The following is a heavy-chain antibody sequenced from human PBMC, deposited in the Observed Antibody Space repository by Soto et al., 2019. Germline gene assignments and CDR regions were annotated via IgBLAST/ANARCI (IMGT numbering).Heavy chain of an antibody. V-gene: IGHV4-34*01. Sequence: QVQLQQWGAGLLKPSETLSLTCAVYGGSFSGYYWSWIRQPPGKGLEWIGEINHSGSTNYNPSLKSRVTNSVDTSKNQFSLKLSSVTAADTAVYYCARLWSPPSGWYGFLNWFDPWGQGNLVNVSS. J-gene: IGHJ5*02. CDR1: GGSFSGYY. D-gene: IGHD6-19*01. CDR2: INHSGST. CDR3: ARLWSPPSGWYGFLNWFDP.